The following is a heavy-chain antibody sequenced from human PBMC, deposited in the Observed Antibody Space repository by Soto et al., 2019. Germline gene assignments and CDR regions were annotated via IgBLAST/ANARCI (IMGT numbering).Heavy chain of an antibody. Sequence: EVQMVQSGVEVKKPGESLKISCEGVGYSFTNYWIAWVRQMPGKGPEWMGTIYPGDSDMRYSPSFRGQVTMSVDKSINTAYLQWGSLTASDTAKYYCARLSRECWSGFDYWGQGTLVTVSS. V-gene: IGHV5-51*01. CDR2: IYPGDSDM. CDR1: GYSFTNYW. CDR3: ARLSRECWSGFDY. J-gene: IGHJ4*02. D-gene: IGHD3-3*01.